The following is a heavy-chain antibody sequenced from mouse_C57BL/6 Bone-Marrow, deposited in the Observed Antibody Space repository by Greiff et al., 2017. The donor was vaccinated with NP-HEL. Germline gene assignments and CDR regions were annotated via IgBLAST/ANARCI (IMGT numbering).Heavy chain of an antibody. CDR1: GYTFTSYG. D-gene: IGHD1-1*01. J-gene: IGHJ4*01. V-gene: IGHV1-81*01. CDR2: IYPRSGNT. CDR3: AFYYYSNIDY. Sequence: VMLVESGAELVRPGASVKLSCKASGYTFTSYGISWVKQRTGQGLEWIGEIYPRSGNTYYNEKFKCKATLTADKSSSTAYMELRSLTSEDSADYFGAFYYYSNIDYWGQGTAVTVTS.